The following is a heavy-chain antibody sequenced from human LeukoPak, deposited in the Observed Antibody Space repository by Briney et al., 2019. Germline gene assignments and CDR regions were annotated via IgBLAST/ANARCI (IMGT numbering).Heavy chain of an antibody. D-gene: IGHD6-19*01. V-gene: IGHV4-59*08. Sequence: SETLSLTCTVSGGSISSYYWSWIRQPPGKGLEWIGYIYYSGSTNYNPSLKSRVTISVDTSKNQFSLKLSSVTAADTAVYYCARHGRGSGWYPFYFDYWGQGTLVTVSP. CDR1: GGSISSYY. J-gene: IGHJ4*02. CDR2: IYYSGST. CDR3: ARHGRGSGWYPFYFDY.